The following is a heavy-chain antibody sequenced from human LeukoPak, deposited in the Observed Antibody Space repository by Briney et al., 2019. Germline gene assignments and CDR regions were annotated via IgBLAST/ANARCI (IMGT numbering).Heavy chain of an antibody. D-gene: IGHD1-26*01. CDR2: ISYDGSNK. Sequence: GGSLRLSCAASGFTFSSYAMHWVRQAPGKGLEWVAVISYDGSNKYYADSVKGRFTISRDNSKNTLYLQMGSLRAEDLAVYYCARASGRYYNYYYFYMDVWGKGTTVTISS. V-gene: IGHV3-30*14. CDR3: ARASGRYYNYYYFYMDV. J-gene: IGHJ6*03. CDR1: GFTFSSYA.